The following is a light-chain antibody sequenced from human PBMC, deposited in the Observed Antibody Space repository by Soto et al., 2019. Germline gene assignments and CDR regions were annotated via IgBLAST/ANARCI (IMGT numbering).Light chain of an antibody. CDR2: LNS. V-gene: IGKV2-28*01. J-gene: IGKJ2*01. CDR3: MQALETPYT. Sequence: EIVMTQSPLSLPVTLGESASTSCRSSQSLLHGSNNYMDWYLQKPGQSPQLLIHLNSNRASGVPDRFSGSGTGTDFTLKINTVEAEDVGIYYCMQALETPYTFGQGTKLEIK. CDR1: QSLLHGSNNY.